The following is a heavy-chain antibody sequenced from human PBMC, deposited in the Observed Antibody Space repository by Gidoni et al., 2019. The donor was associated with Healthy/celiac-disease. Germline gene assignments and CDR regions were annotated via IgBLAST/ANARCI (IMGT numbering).Heavy chain of an antibody. Sequence: EVQLLESGGGLVQPGGSMRLSRAASGFTFSSYAMSWVRQAPGKGLEWVSAISGSGGSTYYADSVKGRFTISRDNSKNTLYLQMNSLRAEDTAVYYCAKDDSGSYYVVNDAFDIWGQGTMVTVSS. CDR2: ISGSGGST. CDR1: GFTFSSYA. CDR3: AKDDSGSYYVVNDAFDI. D-gene: IGHD1-26*01. J-gene: IGHJ3*02. V-gene: IGHV3-23*01.